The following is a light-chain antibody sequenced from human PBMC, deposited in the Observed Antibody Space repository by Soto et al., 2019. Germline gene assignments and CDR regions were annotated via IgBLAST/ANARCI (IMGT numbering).Light chain of an antibody. J-gene: IGKJ1*01. V-gene: IGKV1-17*01. CDR2: ATS. CDR3: LQHNTYPLT. CDR1: QGIGND. Sequence: DIQMTQSPSSLSASVGDRVTITCRASQGIGNDLGWYQQKPGKAPKRLIYATSSLQSGVSSRFSGSGSGTEFTLTISSVQPEDFAAYYCLQHNTYPLTFGQGTKVEIK.